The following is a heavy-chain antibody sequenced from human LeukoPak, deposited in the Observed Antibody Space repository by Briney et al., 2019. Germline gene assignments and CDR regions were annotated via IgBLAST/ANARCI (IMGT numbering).Heavy chain of an antibody. Sequence: GGSLRLSCAASGFTFSNAWMSWVRQAPGKGLEWVGRIKSKTDGGTTDYAAPVKGRFTISRDDSKNTLYLQMNSLKTEDADVYYCTAEDSSGYRNYFDYWGQGTLVTVSS. CDR2: IKSKTDGGTT. CDR1: GFTFSNAW. J-gene: IGHJ4*02. D-gene: IGHD3-22*01. CDR3: TAEDSSGYRNYFDY. V-gene: IGHV3-15*01.